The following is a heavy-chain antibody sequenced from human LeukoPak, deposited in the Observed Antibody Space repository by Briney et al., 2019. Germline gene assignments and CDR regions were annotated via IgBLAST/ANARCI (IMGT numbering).Heavy chain of an antibody. CDR3: AKDLEYSSSWYLFSHWFDP. D-gene: IGHD6-13*01. Sequence: GGSLRLSCAASGFTFSSYAMSWVRQAPGKGLEWVSAISGSGGSTYYADSVKGRFTISRDNSKNTLYLRMNSLRAEDTAVYYCAKDLEYSSSWYLFSHWFDPWGQGTLVTVSS. CDR1: GFTFSSYA. J-gene: IGHJ5*02. CDR2: ISGSGGST. V-gene: IGHV3-23*01.